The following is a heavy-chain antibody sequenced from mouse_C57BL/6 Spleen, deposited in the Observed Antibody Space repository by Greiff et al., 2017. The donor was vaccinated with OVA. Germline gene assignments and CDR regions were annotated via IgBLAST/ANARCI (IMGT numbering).Heavy chain of an antibody. Sequence: QVQLQQPGAELVKPGASVKLSCKASGYTFTSYWMQWVKQRPGQGIEWIGEIDPSDSYTNYNQKFKGKATLTVDTSSSTAYMQLSSLTSEDSAVYYCARGDDYDAPYAMDDWGQGTSVTVSS. CDR3: ARGDDYDAPYAMDD. D-gene: IGHD2-4*01. V-gene: IGHV1-50*01. J-gene: IGHJ4*01. CDR2: IDPSDSYT. CDR1: GYTFTSYW.